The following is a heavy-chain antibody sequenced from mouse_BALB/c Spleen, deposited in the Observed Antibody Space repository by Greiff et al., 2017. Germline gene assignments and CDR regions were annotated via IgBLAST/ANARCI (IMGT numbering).Heavy chain of an antibody. J-gene: IGHJ4*01. CDR3: ARHGGSSGYDAMDY. Sequence: EVQLVESGGDLVKPGGSLKLSCAASGFTFSSYGMSWVRQTPDKRLEWVATISSGGSYTYYPDSVKGRFTISRDNAKNTLYLQMSSLKSEDTAMYYCARHGGSSGYDAMDYWGQGTSVTVSS. CDR2: ISSGGSYT. V-gene: IGHV5-6*01. D-gene: IGHD3-1*01. CDR1: GFTFSSYG.